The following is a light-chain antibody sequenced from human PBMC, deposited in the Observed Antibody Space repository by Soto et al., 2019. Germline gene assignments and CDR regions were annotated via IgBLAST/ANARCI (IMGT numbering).Light chain of an antibody. CDR1: SSNIGNNY. Sequence: QSALTQPPSVSAAPGQKVTISCSGSSSNIGNNYVSWYQQLPGTAPKLLIYENNKRPSGIPDRFSGSKSGTSATLGITGLQTGDEADYYCGTWDSSLSAYVFGTGTTVTVL. CDR2: ENN. V-gene: IGLV1-51*02. J-gene: IGLJ1*01. CDR3: GTWDSSLSAYV.